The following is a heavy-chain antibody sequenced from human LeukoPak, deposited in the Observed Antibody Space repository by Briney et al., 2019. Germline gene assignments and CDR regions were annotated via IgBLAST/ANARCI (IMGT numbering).Heavy chain of an antibody. D-gene: IGHD3-3*01. V-gene: IGHV7-4-1*02. Sequence: GASVKVSFKASGYTFTSYAMNWVRQAPGQGLEWMGWINTNTGNPTYAQGFTGRFVFSLDTSVSTAYLQISSLKAEDTAVYYCARVLPYYDFWSGPPVGWFDPWGQGTLVTVSS. CDR1: GYTFTSYA. J-gene: IGHJ5*02. CDR2: INTNTGNP. CDR3: ARVLPYYDFWSGPPVGWFDP.